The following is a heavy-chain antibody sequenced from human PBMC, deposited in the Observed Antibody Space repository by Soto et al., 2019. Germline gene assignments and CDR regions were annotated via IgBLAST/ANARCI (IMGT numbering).Heavy chain of an antibody. V-gene: IGHV2-26*01. Sequence: QVTLKESGPVLVKPTETLTLTCTVSGFSLSNGKMGVSWIRQPPGKALEWLAHIFSIAEKSYSTSLRSRLTXSXDXXKSQVVLTMTNMDPVDTATYYCARIPRGPRNAFDIWGQGSMVTVAS. CDR1: GFSLSNGKMG. J-gene: IGHJ3*02. D-gene: IGHD1-26*01. CDR3: ARIPRGPRNAFDI. CDR2: IFSIAEK.